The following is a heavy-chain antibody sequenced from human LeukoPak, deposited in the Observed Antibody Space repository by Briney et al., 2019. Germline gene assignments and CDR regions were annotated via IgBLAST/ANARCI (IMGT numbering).Heavy chain of an antibody. D-gene: IGHD1-14*01. J-gene: IGHJ4*02. CDR2: INHSGST. V-gene: IGHV4-34*01. Sequence: SETLSLTCAVYGGSFSGYYWSWIRQPPGKGLEWIGEINHSGSTNYNPSLKSRVTISVDTSKNQFSLKLSSVTAADTAVYYCARGRKPPRSSSNIDYWGQGTLVTVSS. CDR1: GGSFSGYY. CDR3: ARGRKPPRSSSNIDY.